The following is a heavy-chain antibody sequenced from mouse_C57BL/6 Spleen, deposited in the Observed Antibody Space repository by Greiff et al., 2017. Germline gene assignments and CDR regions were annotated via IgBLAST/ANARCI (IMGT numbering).Heavy chain of an antibody. Sequence: VQLQQSGPELVKPGASVKISCKASGYAFSSSWMNWVKQRPGKGLEWIGRIYPGDGDTNYNGKFKGKATLTADKSSSTAYMQLSSLTSEDSAVYFCARYYYGSSYEYAMDYWGQGTSVTVSS. CDR2: IYPGDGDT. CDR1: GYAFSSSW. D-gene: IGHD1-1*01. CDR3: ARYYYGSSYEYAMDY. V-gene: IGHV1-82*01. J-gene: IGHJ4*01.